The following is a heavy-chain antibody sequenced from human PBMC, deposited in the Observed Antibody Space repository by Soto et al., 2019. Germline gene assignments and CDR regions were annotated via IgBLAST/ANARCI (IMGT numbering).Heavy chain of an antibody. Sequence: QVQLVQSGAEVKKPGASVKVSCKASGYTFTSYGISWVRQAPGQGLEWMGWISAYHGNTNYAQKLQGRVTMTTDTSTSTAYMELRSLSSDDTAVYYCARARIWFGELFQGDYWGQGTLVTVSS. D-gene: IGHD3-10*01. CDR2: ISAYHGNT. V-gene: IGHV1-18*01. CDR1: GYTFTSYG. CDR3: ARARIWFGELFQGDY. J-gene: IGHJ4*02.